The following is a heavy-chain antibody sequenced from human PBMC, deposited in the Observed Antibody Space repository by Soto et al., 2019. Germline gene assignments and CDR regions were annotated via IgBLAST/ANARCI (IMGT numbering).Heavy chain of an antibody. Sequence: SGPTLGNPTQTLTLTCTFSGFSLSTSGVGVGWIRQPPGKALEWLALIYLNDDKRYSESLKSSLTITTDPPKHQVAFTMTNLDAVVTATYYGAHRPGYCSGRSCYYYYYGMDAWGQGTPVTVSS. D-gene: IGHD2-15*01. CDR3: AHRPGYCSGRSCYYYYYGMDA. CDR2: IYLNDDK. V-gene: IGHV2-5*01. J-gene: IGHJ6*02. CDR1: GFSLSTSGVG.